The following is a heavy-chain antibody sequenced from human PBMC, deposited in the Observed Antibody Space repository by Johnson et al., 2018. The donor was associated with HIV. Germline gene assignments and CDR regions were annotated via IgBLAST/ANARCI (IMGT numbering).Heavy chain of an antibody. CDR2: IYTGGST. CDR1: GFTVSSNY. Sequence: VQLVESGGGLIQPGGSLRLSCAASGFTVSSNYMSWVRQAPGKGMEWISVIYTGGSTYYADSVKGRFTISRDNSKNSLYLQMNSLRAGDTAVYYCARELEGDYAFDIWGQGTMVTVSS. J-gene: IGHJ3*02. CDR3: ARELEGDYAFDI. D-gene: IGHD3-10*01. V-gene: IGHV3-53*01.